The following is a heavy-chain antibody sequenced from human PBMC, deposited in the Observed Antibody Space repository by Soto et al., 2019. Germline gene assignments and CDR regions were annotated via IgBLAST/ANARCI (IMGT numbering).Heavy chain of an antibody. Sequence: QITLKESGPTLVKPTQTLTLTCTFSGFSLSTSGVGVGWIRQPPGKALEWLALIYWDDDKRYSPSLQSRLTTTKDTSKNQVVLTMTNMDPVDTATYYCARRDCSGFSCYGEGNWVDPWGQGTLVTVSS. D-gene: IGHD2-15*01. CDR3: ARRDCSGFSCYGEGNWVDP. J-gene: IGHJ5*02. CDR1: GFSLSTSGVG. V-gene: IGHV2-5*02. CDR2: IYWDDDK.